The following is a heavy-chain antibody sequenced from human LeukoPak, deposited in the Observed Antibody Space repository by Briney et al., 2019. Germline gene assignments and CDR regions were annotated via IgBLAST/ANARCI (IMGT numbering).Heavy chain of an antibody. CDR2: ITPMFGTT. D-gene: IGHD1-1*01. CDR3: ATNSATRGNFFDS. J-gene: IGHJ4*02. CDR1: GYTFTGYY. V-gene: IGHV1-69*13. Sequence: ASVKVSCKASGYTFTGYYMHWVRQAPGQGLEWMGGITPMFGTTNYAQKFQGRVTIIADESTSTAYMEMSSLRSEDTALYYCATNSATRGNFFDSWGQGSLVTISS.